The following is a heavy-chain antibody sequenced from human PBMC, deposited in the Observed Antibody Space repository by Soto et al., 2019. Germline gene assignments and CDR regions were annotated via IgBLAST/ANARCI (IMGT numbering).Heavy chain of an antibody. CDR3: TREREDHYYDSSGYPFDY. J-gene: IGHJ4*02. D-gene: IGHD3-22*01. Sequence: GGSLRLSCTASGFTFGDYAMSWFRQAPGKGLEWVGFIRSKAYGGTTEYAASVKGRFTISRDDSKSIAYLQMNSLKTEDTAVYYCTREREDHYYDSSGYPFDYWGQGTLVTVSS. CDR1: GFTFGDYA. V-gene: IGHV3-49*03. CDR2: IRSKAYGGTT.